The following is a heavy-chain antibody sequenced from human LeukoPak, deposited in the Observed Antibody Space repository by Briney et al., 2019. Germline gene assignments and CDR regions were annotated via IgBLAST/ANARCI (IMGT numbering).Heavy chain of an antibody. Sequence: ASVKVSCKASGYTFTSYGITWVRQAPGQGLEWMGWISAYNHNTNYAQRFQGRVTMTTDTSTRTAYAELRSLRSDDTAVYYCARNIAPAGTPTYFDYWGQGTLVTVAS. D-gene: IGHD6-13*01. J-gene: IGHJ4*02. CDR1: GYTFTSYG. CDR2: ISAYNHNT. V-gene: IGHV1-18*01. CDR3: ARNIAPAGTPTYFDY.